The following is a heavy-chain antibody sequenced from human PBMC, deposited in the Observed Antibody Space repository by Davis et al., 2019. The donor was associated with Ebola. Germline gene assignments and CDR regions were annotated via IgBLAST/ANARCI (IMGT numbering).Heavy chain of an antibody. CDR1: RGTFSSYG. V-gene: IGHV1-69*13. CDR3: AKVDDFDSLYYYGMDV. J-gene: IGHJ6*02. D-gene: IGHD3-3*01. Sequence: SVKVSCKASRGTFSSYGVSWVRQAPGQGLEWMGGIIPMFGTTNYAQKFQGRVTITADESTSTAYMELSNLRSEDTATYYCAKVDDFDSLYYYGMDVWGQGTTVTVSS. CDR2: IIPMFGTT.